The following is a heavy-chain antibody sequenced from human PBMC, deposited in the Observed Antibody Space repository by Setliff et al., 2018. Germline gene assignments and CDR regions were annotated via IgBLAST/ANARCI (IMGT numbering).Heavy chain of an antibody. D-gene: IGHD4-17*01. J-gene: IGHJ4*02. CDR1: GFTFSNYY. CDR3: ARDGSRGYGDYLSDY. Sequence: GGSLRLSCAASGFTFSNYYMTWIRQAPGRGLEWISYIHDSGNPTYYADSVKGRFTVSRDNAKNSLYLQMNSLRAEDTAVYYCARDGSRGYGDYLSDYWGQGTLVTVSS. CDR2: IHDSGNPT. V-gene: IGHV3-11*04.